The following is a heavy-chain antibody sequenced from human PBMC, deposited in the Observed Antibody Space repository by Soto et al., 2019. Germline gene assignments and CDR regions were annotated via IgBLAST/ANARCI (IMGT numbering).Heavy chain of an antibody. CDR3: ARVTAAAGTPWFDP. D-gene: IGHD6-13*01. J-gene: IGHJ5*02. CDR2: IYYSGST. V-gene: IGHV4-31*03. CDR1: VGSISSGGYY. Sequence: TLSLTCTVSVGSISSGGYYWSWILQHPGKGLEWIGYIYYSGSTYYNPSLKSRVTISVDTSKNQFSLKLSSVTAADTAVYYCARVTAAAGTPWFDPWGQGTLVTVSS.